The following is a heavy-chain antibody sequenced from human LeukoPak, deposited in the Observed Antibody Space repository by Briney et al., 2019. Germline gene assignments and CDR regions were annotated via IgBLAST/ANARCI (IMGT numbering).Heavy chain of an antibody. CDR2: INSNGDNT. CDR1: GFTFSTYV. CDR3: VRGTGY. J-gene: IGHJ4*02. Sequence: EGSLRLSCSVSGFTFSTYVMHWVRQAPGKGLEYVSAINSNGDNTYYADSVKGRFTISRDNSKNTLYLQMSSLRADDTAVYYCVRGTGYWGQGTLVTVSS. V-gene: IGHV3-64D*06.